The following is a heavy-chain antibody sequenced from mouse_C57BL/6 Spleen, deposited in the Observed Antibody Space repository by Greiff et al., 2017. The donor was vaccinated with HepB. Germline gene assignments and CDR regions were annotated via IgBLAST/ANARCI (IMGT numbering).Heavy chain of an antibody. CDR1: GFTFSSYA. V-gene: IGHV5-9-1*02. CDR2: ISSGGDYI. J-gene: IGHJ3*01. D-gene: IGHD2-1*01. Sequence: EVNLVESGEGLVKPGGSLKLSCAASGFTFSSYAMSWVRQTPEKRLAWVAYISSGGDYIYYADTVKGRFTISRDNARNTLYLQMSSLKSEDTAMYYCTNDVYSGFAYWGQGTLVTVSA. CDR3: TNDVYSGFAY.